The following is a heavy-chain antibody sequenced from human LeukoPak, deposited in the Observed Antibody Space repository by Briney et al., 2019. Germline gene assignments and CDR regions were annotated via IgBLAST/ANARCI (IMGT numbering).Heavy chain of an antibody. D-gene: IGHD2-2*01. CDR3: ARGNRGYCSSTSCYPFGY. CDR1: GFTFSSYA. Sequence: GGSLRLSCAASGFTFSSYAMHWVRQAPGKGLEYDSAISSNGGSTYYANSVKGRFTISRDNSKNTLYLQMGSLRAEDMAVYYCARGNRGYCSSTSCYPFGYWGQGTLVTVSS. V-gene: IGHV3-64*01. CDR2: ISSNGGST. J-gene: IGHJ4*02.